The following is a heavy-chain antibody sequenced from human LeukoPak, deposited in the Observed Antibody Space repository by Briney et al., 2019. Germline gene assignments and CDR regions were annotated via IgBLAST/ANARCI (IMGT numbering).Heavy chain of an antibody. CDR1: GGSISSYY. V-gene: IGHV4-59*01. CDR3: ASSGSPHFYGMDV. J-gene: IGHJ6*02. CDR2: IYYSGST. D-gene: IGHD1-14*01. Sequence: PSETLSLTCTVSGGSISSYYWSWIRQPPGKGLEWIGYIYYSGSTNYNPSLKGRVTISVDTSKNQFSLKLSSVTAADTAVYYCASSGSPHFYGMDVWGQGTTVTVSS.